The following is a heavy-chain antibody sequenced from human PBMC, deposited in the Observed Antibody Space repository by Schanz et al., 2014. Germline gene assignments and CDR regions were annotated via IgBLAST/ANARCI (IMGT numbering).Heavy chain of an antibody. CDR3: AKGMGYCSGGTCYDYYYYGLDV. D-gene: IGHD2-15*01. J-gene: IGHJ6*04. CDR1: GYTFTSYG. CDR2: ISAYNGNT. V-gene: IGHV1-18*01. Sequence: QVQLVQSGAEVKKPGASVKVSCKASGYTFTSYGISWVRQAPGQGLEWMGWISAYNGNTKYPQKLQGRVTMTTDTSTSTAYMELRSLSADDTAVFYCAKGMGYCSGGTCYDYYYYGLDVWGKGTTVTVSP.